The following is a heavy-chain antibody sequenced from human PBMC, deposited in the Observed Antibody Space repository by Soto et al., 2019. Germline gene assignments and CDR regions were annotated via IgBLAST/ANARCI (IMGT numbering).Heavy chain of an antibody. CDR3: ARVPDR. Sequence: SETLSLTCAFSGGSISSGDYTWSWIRQPPGKGLEWIGYIYHSGSTYYSPSLKSRVTISVDRSKNQFSLKLSSVTAADTAVYYCARVPDRWGQGTLVIVSS. CDR1: GGSISSGDYT. D-gene: IGHD2-2*01. V-gene: IGHV4-30-2*01. J-gene: IGHJ5*02. CDR2: IYHSGST.